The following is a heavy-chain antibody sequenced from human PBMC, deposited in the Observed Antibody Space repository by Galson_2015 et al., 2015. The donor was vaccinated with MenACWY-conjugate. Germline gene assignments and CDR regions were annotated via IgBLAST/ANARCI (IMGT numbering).Heavy chain of an antibody. Sequence: SLRLSCAASGFTFSDYYMSWIRQAPGQGLEWLSHISGGSDYTNYADSVRARFSISRDNAKNLLYLQMDSLRAEDTAVYYCTRETAEILAGLKVDPFEVRGQGRMVTVSS. CDR1: GFTFSDYY. CDR3: TRETAEILAGLKVDPFEV. J-gene: IGHJ3*01. D-gene: IGHD3-9*01. V-gene: IGHV3-11*06. CDR2: ISGGSDYT.